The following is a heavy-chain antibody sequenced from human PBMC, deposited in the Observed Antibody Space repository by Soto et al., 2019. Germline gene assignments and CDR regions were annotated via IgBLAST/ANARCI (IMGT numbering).Heavy chain of an antibody. D-gene: IGHD4-17*01. J-gene: IGHJ4*02. CDR1: GGSISSGGYS. Sequence: SETLSLTCAVSGGSISSGGYSWSWIRQPPGKGLEWIGYIYHSGSTYYNPSLKSRVTISVDRSKNQFSLKLSSVTAADTAVYYCARATTVTTYFDYWGQGTLVTVSS. CDR3: ARATTVTTYFDY. V-gene: IGHV4-30-2*01. CDR2: IYHSGST.